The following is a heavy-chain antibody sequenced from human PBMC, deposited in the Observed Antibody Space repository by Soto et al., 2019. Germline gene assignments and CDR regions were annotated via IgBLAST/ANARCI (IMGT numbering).Heavy chain of an antibody. J-gene: IGHJ4*02. V-gene: IGHV3-13*01. Sequence: GGSLRLSCESPGSTFIGFDMQWVRQPTGKGLEWVSTIGTAGDTYYAVSVKGRFTISRDNAKNSLSLQMNSLRAGDTAVYFCARGQEVGAHFFDSWGQGTQVTVSS. CDR1: GSTFIGFD. CDR2: IGTAGDT. D-gene: IGHD2-15*01. CDR3: ARGQEVGAHFFDS.